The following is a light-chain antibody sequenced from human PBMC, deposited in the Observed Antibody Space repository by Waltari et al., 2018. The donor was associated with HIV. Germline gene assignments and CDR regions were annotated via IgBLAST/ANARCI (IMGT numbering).Light chain of an antibody. Sequence: YNRVSWSQQPPGTAPKLMIYEVSNRPSGVPDRFSGSKSGNTASLTISGLQAEDEADYYCGSYTSSSTWEFGGGTNLSVL. CDR1: YNR. V-gene: IGLV2-18*02. CDR2: EVS. J-gene: IGLJ3*02. CDR3: GSYTSSSTWE.